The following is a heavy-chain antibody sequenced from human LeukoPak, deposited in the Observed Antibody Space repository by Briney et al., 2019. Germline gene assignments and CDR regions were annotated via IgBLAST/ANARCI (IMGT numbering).Heavy chain of an antibody. V-gene: IGHV3-21*05. Sequence: GGSLRLSCAASGFTFSSYEMNWVRQAPGKGLEWVSYISSSGTYIYYADSVKGRFTISRDNAKNSLYLQMNSLRAEDTAVYYCARDGSSSGCELDYWGQGTLVTVSS. D-gene: IGHD6-19*01. CDR2: ISSSGTYI. J-gene: IGHJ4*02. CDR1: GFTFSSYE. CDR3: ARDGSSSGCELDY.